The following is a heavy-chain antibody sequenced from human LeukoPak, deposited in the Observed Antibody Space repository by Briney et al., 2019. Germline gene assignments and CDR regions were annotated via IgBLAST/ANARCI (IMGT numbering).Heavy chain of an antibody. CDR2: IKSKTDGGTT. CDR1: GFTFSNAW. J-gene: IGHJ4*02. CDR3: TTRPPWSDGDY. Sequence: GESLKISCAASGFTFSNAWMSWVRQAPGKGLEWVGRIKSKTDGGTTDYAAPAKGRFTISRDDSKNTLYLQMNSLKTEDTAVYYCTTRPPWSDGDYWGQGTLVTVSS. D-gene: IGHD3-3*01. V-gene: IGHV3-15*01.